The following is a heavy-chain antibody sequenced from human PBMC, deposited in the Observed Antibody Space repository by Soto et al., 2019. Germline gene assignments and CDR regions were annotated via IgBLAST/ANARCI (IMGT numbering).Heavy chain of an antibody. CDR3: ARPYYDSSVYYAKDWDY. D-gene: IGHD3-22*01. J-gene: IGHJ4*01. Sequence: ASVKVSCKASGYTFTSYAMHWVRQAPGQRLEWMGWINAGNGNTKYSQKFQGRVTITRDTSASTAYMELSSLRSEDTAVYYCARPYYDSSVYYAKDWDYWGHGTLGTVSS. V-gene: IGHV1-3*01. CDR1: GYTFTSYA. CDR2: INAGNGNT.